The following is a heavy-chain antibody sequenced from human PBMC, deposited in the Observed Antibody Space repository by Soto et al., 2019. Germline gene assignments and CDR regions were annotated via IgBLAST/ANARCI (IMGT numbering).Heavy chain of an antibody. CDR2: IDPSDSYT. J-gene: IGHJ6*02. V-gene: IGHV5-10-1*01. CDR1: GYSFTSYW. Sequence: GESPKISCKGSGYSFTSYWISWVRQMPGKGLEWMGRIDPSDSYTNYSPSFQGHVTISADKSISTAYLQWSSLKASDTAMYYCARLGIAAAGGYYYYYGMDVWGQGTTVTVSS. D-gene: IGHD6-13*01. CDR3: ARLGIAAAGGYYYYYGMDV.